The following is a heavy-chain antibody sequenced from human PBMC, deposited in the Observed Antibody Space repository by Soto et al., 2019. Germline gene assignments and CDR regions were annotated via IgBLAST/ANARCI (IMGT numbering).Heavy chain of an antibody. CDR2: ISGSGGST. J-gene: IGHJ6*03. D-gene: IGHD6-13*01. Sequence: EVQLLESGGGLVQPGGSLRLSCAASGFTFSSYAMSWVRQAPGKGLEWVSAISGSGGSTYYADSVKGRFTIARDNSKNTLYLQMNSLRAEDTAVYYFAKEAARRRVYYYYYYMVFWGKGTTVTVSS. CDR3: AKEAARRRVYYYYYYMVF. V-gene: IGHV3-23*01. CDR1: GFTFSSYA.